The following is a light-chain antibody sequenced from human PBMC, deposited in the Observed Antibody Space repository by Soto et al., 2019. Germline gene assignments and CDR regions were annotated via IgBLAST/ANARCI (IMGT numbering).Light chain of an antibody. CDR1: QSVSSNY. CDR3: QQYGSSYPWT. Sequence: VMTQSPGPLSLSPGERATLSCRASQSVSSNYLAWYQQKPGQAPRLLIYGASSRATGIPDRFSGSGSGTDFTLTIRRLEPEDFAVYYCQQYGSSYPWTFGQGTKVDIK. V-gene: IGKV3-20*01. CDR2: GAS. J-gene: IGKJ1*01.